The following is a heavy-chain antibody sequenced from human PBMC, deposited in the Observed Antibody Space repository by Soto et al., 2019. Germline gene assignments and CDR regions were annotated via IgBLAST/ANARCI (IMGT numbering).Heavy chain of an antibody. CDR2: ISSSGDNT. CDR1: GFPLSNFA. J-gene: IGHJ6*02. D-gene: IGHD5-12*01. V-gene: IGHV3-23*01. Sequence: GGSLRLSCAASGFPLSNFAVSWVRQAPGKGLEWVSAISSSGDNTYYADSVKGRFTVSRDNFKNILYLQMSRLRTEDTALYYCAKRGYPLAYYYGMDHWGQGTTVTVSS. CDR3: AKRGYPLAYYYGMDH.